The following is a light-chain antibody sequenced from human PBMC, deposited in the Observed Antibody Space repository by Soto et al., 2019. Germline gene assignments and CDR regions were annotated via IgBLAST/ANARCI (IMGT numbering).Light chain of an antibody. Sequence: QSVLTQPASVSGSPGQSITISCTGTSTDIGRYNYVSWYQQHPGKAPKLMIYDVSNRPSGVSNRFSGSKSGNTASLTISGLQAEDEADYYCSSYTSSSTYVFGPGTKLTVL. CDR3: SSYTSSSTYV. V-gene: IGLV2-14*03. J-gene: IGLJ1*01. CDR1: STDIGRYNY. CDR2: DVS.